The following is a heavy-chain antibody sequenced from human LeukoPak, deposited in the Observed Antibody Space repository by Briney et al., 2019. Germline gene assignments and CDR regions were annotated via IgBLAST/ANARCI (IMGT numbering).Heavy chain of an antibody. D-gene: IGHD3-16*02. V-gene: IGHV1-8*03. CDR2: MNPTSGNT. Sequence: ASVKVSCKASGYTFTSYDINWVRQATGQGLEWMGWMNPTSGNTGYAQKFQGRVTITRNTSISTANMELSSLRSEDTAVYYCARGDYRITYYDYVWGSYRPYYFDYWGQGTLVTVSS. CDR1: GYTFTSYD. J-gene: IGHJ4*02. CDR3: ARGDYRITYYDYVWGSYRPYYFDY.